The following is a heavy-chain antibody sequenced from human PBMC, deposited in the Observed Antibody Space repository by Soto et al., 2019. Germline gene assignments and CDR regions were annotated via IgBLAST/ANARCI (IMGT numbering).Heavy chain of an antibody. CDR1: GFSFTGYY. Sequence: ASVKVSCKASGFSFTGYYIHWLRQAPGQGLEWMGWINAHSGGTEYAQKFQGRVTLTRDTSIATAYLTLTSLTSDDTALYYCAKDLTRQLAYWSDPWGQGTLVTVSS. V-gene: IGHV1-2*02. CDR3: AKDLTRQLAYWSDP. J-gene: IGHJ5*02. D-gene: IGHD6-6*01. CDR2: INAHSGGT.